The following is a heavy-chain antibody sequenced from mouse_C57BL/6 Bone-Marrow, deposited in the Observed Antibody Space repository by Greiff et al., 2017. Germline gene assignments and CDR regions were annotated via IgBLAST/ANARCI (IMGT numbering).Heavy chain of an antibody. CDR3: ARGPYYYGPFDY. J-gene: IGHJ2*01. Sequence: QVQLQQPGAELVKPGASVKLSCKASGYTFTSYWMHWVKQRPGQGLEWIGMIHPNSGSTNYNEKFKSKSTLTVDNSSSTAYMQLSSLTSEDSAVYYCARGPYYYGPFDYWGQGTTLTVSS. V-gene: IGHV1-64*01. CDR2: IHPNSGST. CDR1: GYTFTSYW. D-gene: IGHD1-1*01.